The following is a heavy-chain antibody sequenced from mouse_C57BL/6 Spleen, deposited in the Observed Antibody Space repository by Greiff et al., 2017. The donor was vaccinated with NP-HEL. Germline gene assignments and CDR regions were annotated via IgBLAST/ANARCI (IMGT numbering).Heavy chain of an antibody. CDR3: ARPYYGSSYPDWYFDV. Sequence: QVQLKQSGAELAKPGASVKLSCKASGYTFTSYWMHWVKQRPGQGLEWIGYINPSSGYTKYNQKFKDKATLTADKSSSTAYMQLSSLTYEDSAVYYCARPYYGSSYPDWYFDVWGTGTTVTVSS. V-gene: IGHV1-7*01. CDR2: INPSSGYT. CDR1: GYTFTSYW. J-gene: IGHJ1*03. D-gene: IGHD1-1*01.